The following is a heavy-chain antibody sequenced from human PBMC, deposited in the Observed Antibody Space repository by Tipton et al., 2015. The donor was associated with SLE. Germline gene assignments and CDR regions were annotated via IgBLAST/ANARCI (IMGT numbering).Heavy chain of an antibody. CDR3: AREKENTGWFWLNAFDV. D-gene: IGHD6-19*01. CDR2: IYTRGST. J-gene: IGHJ3*01. V-gene: IGHV4-61*02. CDR1: GGSISSGSYF. Sequence: TLSLTCTVSGGSISSGSYFWSWIRQPAGKGLEWIGRIYTRGSTNYNPYLKGRLSMSVDTSKAHFSLNLNSVTAADTAIYYCAREKENTGWFWLNAFDVWGRGTLVTVST.